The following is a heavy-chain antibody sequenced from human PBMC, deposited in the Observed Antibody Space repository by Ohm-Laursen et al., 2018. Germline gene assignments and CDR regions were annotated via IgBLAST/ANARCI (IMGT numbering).Heavy chain of an antibody. CDR1: GFTVSSKN. D-gene: IGHD6-19*01. CDR2: IYSGGKT. Sequence: SLRLSCSASGFTVSSKNMSWVRQAPGKGLEWVSVIYSGGKTYYTDSVKGRFTISRDNSKNTLYLQMNTLRAEDTAIYFCARETAVTGRDNWFDPWGQGTPVTVSS. CDR3: ARETAVTGRDNWFDP. V-gene: IGHV3-53*01. J-gene: IGHJ5*02.